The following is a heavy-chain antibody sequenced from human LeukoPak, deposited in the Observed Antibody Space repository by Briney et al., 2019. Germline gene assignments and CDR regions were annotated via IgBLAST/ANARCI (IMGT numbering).Heavy chain of an antibody. V-gene: IGHV4-59*01. CDR2: IYYSGST. CDR1: GGSISSYY. CDR3: ARSPNFYYDGSGAFDI. Sequence: SEPLSLTCTVSGGSISSYYWSWIRQPPGKGLEWIGYIYYSGSTNYNPSLKSRVTISVDTSKNQCSLKVTSVTAADTAVYYCARSPNFYYDGSGAFDIWGQGTMVTVSS. J-gene: IGHJ3*02. D-gene: IGHD3-22*01.